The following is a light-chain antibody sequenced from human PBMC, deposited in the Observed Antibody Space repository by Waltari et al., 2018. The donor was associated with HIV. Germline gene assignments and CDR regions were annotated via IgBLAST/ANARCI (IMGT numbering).Light chain of an antibody. J-gene: IGLJ3*02. Sequence: QSALTQPASVSGSPGQSITISCTGTSSDVGGYQYVSWYQQHPGKATKLMIFDVSNRPSGVSNRFSGSKSGNTASLTISGLQAEDEAHYFCSSYTSTTTLVVFGGGTKLTVL. CDR1: SSDVGGYQY. CDR3: SSYTSTTTLVV. V-gene: IGLV2-14*03. CDR2: DVS.